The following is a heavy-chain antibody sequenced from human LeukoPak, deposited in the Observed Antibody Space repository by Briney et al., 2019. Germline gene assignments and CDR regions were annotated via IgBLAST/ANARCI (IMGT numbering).Heavy chain of an antibody. Sequence: GGSLRLSCAASGFLFSRYWMRWVRQATGKGREWVANIKQDGREKYYVDSVKGRFTTSRDNAKNSLYLQMDSLRAEDTAVYYCARVADCSGGSCYSGVVYFDYWGQGTLVTVSS. CDR3: ARVADCSGGSCYSGVVYFDY. J-gene: IGHJ4*02. D-gene: IGHD2-15*01. V-gene: IGHV3-7*01. CDR2: IKQDGREK. CDR1: GFLFSRYW.